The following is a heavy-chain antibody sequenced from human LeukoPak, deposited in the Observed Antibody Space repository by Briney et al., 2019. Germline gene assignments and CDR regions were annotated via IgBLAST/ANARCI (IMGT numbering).Heavy chain of an antibody. Sequence: PGGSLRLSCAASGFTFSSYAMHWVRQAPGKGLEWVAVISYDGSNKYYADSVKGRFTISRDNSKNTLYPQMNSLRAEDTAVYYCARSLAYFDYWGQGTLVTVSS. V-gene: IGHV3-30*04. CDR2: ISYDGSNK. CDR1: GFTFSSYA. CDR3: ARSLAYFDY. J-gene: IGHJ4*02.